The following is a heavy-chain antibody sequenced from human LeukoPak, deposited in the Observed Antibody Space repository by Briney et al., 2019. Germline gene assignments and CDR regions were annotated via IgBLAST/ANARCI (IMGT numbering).Heavy chain of an antibody. V-gene: IGHV4-4*07. CDR1: GGSISSYY. D-gene: IGHD1-26*01. CDR2: IYTSGST. CDR3: ARGGGATPYNWFDP. J-gene: IGHJ5*02. Sequence: SETLSLTCTVSGGSISSYYWSWIRQPAGKGLEWIGRIYTSGSTNYNPSLKSRVTMSVDTSKNQFSLKLSSVTAADTAVYYCARGGGATPYNWFDPWGQGTLVTVSS.